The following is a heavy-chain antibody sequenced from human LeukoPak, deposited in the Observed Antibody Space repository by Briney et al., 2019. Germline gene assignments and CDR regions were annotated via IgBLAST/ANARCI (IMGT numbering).Heavy chain of an antibody. V-gene: IGHV1-8*03. CDR1: GYTFTSYD. J-gene: IGHJ4*02. D-gene: IGHD6-13*01. CDR3: ARDIAAQCYDY. CDR2: MNPNSGNT. Sequence: ASVKVPCKASGYTFTSYDINWVRQATGQGLEWMGWMNPNSGNTGYAQKFQGRVTITRNTSISTAYMELSSLRSEDTAVYYCARDIAAQCYDYWGQGTLVTVSS.